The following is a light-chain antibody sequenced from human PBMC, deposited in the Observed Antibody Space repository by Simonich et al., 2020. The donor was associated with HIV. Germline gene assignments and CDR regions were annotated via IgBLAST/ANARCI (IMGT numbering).Light chain of an antibody. V-gene: IGLV4-69*01. J-gene: IGLJ2*01. CDR3: QTWGTGIHVV. Sequence: QLVLTQSPSASASLGASVKLTCTLSSGHSNYAIAWHQQQPEKGPRYLMKLNSDGSHSKWDGIPDRFSGSSSGAERYLTISSLQSEDEADYYCQTWGTGIHVVFGGGTKLTVL. CDR1: SGHSNYA. CDR2: LNSDGSH.